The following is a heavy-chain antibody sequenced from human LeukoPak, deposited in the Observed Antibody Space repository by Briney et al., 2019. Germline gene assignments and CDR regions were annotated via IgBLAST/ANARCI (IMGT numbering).Heavy chain of an antibody. CDR3: ARRIVTPTTKWFDV. D-gene: IGHD1-26*01. V-gene: IGHV1-2*02. Sequence: ASVKVSCKASGYTFNVYYIHWVRQAPGQGVEWVGWMNPNTGTTKYTQTLQGRVIMTRDTSISTAYMELSRLRSDDTAVYYCARRIVTPTTKWFDVWGQGTLVTVSS. CDR2: MNPNTGTT. CDR1: GYTFNVYY. J-gene: IGHJ5*02.